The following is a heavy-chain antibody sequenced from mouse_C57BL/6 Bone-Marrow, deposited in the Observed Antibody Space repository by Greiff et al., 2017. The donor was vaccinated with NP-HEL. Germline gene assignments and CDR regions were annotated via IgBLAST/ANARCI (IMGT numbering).Heavy chain of an antibody. Sequence: EVQLQESGPGLVKPSQSLSLTCSVTGYSITSGYYWNWIRQFPGNKLEWMGYISYDGSNNYNPSLKNRISITRDTSKNQFFLKLNSVTTEDTATYYWARKSHYYASRGGAMDYWGQGTSVTVSS. V-gene: IGHV3-6*01. J-gene: IGHJ4*01. CDR1: GYSITSGYY. CDR3: ARKSHYYASRGGAMDY. CDR2: ISYDGSN. D-gene: IGHD1-1*01.